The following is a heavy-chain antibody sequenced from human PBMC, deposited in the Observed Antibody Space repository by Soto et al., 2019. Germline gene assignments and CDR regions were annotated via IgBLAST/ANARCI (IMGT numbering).Heavy chain of an antibody. Sequence: EVQLLESGGGLVQPGGSLRLSCAASGFTFSSYAMSWVRQAPGKGLEWVSAISGSGGSTYYADSVKGRFTISRDNSKNTLYLQMNSLRAEDTAVYYCARGRGELAAAATGYFDYWGQGTLVTVSS. J-gene: IGHJ4*02. CDR1: GFTFSSYA. CDR3: ARGRGELAAAATGYFDY. CDR2: ISGSGGST. D-gene: IGHD6-13*01. V-gene: IGHV3-23*01.